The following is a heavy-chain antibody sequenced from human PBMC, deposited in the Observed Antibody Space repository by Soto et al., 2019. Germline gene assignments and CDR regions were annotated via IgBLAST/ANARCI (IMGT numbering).Heavy chain of an antibody. J-gene: IGHJ6*02. D-gene: IGHD2-15*01. CDR3: ARDAVGYCSGGSCLAMDV. CDR1: GGTFSSYT. CDR2: IIPILGIA. V-gene: IGHV1-69*08. Sequence: QVQLVQSGAEVKKPGSSVKVSCKASGGTFSSYTISWVRQARGQGLEWMGRIIPILGIANYAQKFQGRVTITAVKSTSTAYIELSSLRSEDTAVYYCARDAVGYCSGGSCLAMDVWGQGTTVTVSS.